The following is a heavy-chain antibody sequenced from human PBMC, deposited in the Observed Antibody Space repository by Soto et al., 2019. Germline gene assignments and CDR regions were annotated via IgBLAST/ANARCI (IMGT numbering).Heavy chain of an antibody. CDR3: ARARVSTPRLEDPFDI. J-gene: IGHJ3*02. CDR2: IYPGDSDA. CDR1: GYSFSTHW. V-gene: IGHV5-51*01. D-gene: IGHD5-12*01. Sequence: GESLKISCKGSGYSFSTHWLAWVRQMPGKGLEYMGIIYPGDSDARYSPSFQGQVTLSAGKSISTAYLQWTSLKAPDTAIYFCARARVSTPRLEDPFDIWGQGTMVTVSS.